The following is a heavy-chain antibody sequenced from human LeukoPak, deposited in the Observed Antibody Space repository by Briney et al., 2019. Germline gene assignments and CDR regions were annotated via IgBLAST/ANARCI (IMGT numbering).Heavy chain of an antibody. CDR1: GFTFSTYA. CDR3: TKNFPLRAIDY. D-gene: IGHD2/OR15-2a*01. V-gene: IGHV3-23*01. CDR2: VGTGDDT. Sequence: GGSLRLSCAASGFTFSTYAMSWVRQARGKGLEWVSTVGTGDDTYYAESVKGRFTISRDTSKNTVFLQMNRLRADDTAVYYCTKNFPLRAIDYWGQGTLVTVSS. J-gene: IGHJ4*02.